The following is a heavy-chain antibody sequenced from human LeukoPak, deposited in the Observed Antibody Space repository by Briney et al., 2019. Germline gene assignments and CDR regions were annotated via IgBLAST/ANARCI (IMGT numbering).Heavy chain of an antibody. CDR3: AKDPPLYYYDSSGYKDY. J-gene: IGHJ4*02. Sequence: GGSLRLSCAASGFTFSSYAMSWVRQAPGKGLEWVSAISGSGGSPYYADSVKGRFTISRDNSKNTLYLQMNSLRAEDTAVYYCAKDPPLYYYDSSGYKDYWGQGTLVTVSS. V-gene: IGHV3-23*01. CDR2: ISGSGGSP. D-gene: IGHD3-22*01. CDR1: GFTFSSYA.